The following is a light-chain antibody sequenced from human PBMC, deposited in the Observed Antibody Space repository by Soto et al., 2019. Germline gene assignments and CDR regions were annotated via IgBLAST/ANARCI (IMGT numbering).Light chain of an antibody. CDR1: QRISSW. V-gene: IGKV1-5*01. Sequence: DIQMTQSPSTLSASVGDRVTITCRASQRISSWLAWYQQKPGKAPKVLIYDASSLESGVPPRFSGSGSGTEFTLTIRSLQPDDFATYDCQKYNSYPWTFGQGTKVEIK. CDR3: QKYNSYPWT. J-gene: IGKJ1*01. CDR2: DAS.